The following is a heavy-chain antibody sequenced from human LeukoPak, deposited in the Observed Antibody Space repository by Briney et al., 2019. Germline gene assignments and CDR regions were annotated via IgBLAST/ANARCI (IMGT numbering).Heavy chain of an antibody. CDR1: GYTFTGYY. V-gene: IGHV1-2*02. J-gene: IGHJ5*02. CDR2: INPNSGGT. CDR3: ARASSTSLGRSGRFDP. D-gene: IGHD2-2*01. Sequence: ASVKVSCKASGYTFTGYYMHWVRQAPGQGLEWMGWINPNSGGTNYAQKFQGRVTMTRDTSISTAYMELSRLRSDDTAVYYCARASSTSLGRSGRFDPWGQGTLVTVSS.